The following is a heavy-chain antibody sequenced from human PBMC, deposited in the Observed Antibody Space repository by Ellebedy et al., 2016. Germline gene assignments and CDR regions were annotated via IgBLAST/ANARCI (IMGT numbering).Heavy chain of an antibody. CDR2: ISSSGDSI. CDR3: AKDARGYERVFDY. V-gene: IGHV3-23*01. J-gene: IGHJ4*02. CDR1: GFTFSNRA. Sequence: GGSLRLSXAASGFTFSNRAMSWVRQAPGKGLECVSGISSSGDSIYYADSVKGRFTISRDNSKNTLYLQMNSLRAEDTAVYYCAKDARGYERVFDYWGQGTLVTVSS. D-gene: IGHD5-12*01.